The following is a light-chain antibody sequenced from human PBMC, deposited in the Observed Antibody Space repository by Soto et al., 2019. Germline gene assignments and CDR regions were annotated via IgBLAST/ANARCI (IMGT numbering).Light chain of an antibody. V-gene: IGKV1-5*03. CDR1: QTISSW. Sequence: DIQMTKSPSTLSGSVGDRVTITCRASQTISSWLAWYQQKPGKAPKLLIYKASTLKSGVPSRFSGSGSGTEFTLTISSLQPDDFATYYCQHYNSYPQAFGQGTKVDI. J-gene: IGKJ1*01. CDR2: KAS. CDR3: QHYNSYPQA.